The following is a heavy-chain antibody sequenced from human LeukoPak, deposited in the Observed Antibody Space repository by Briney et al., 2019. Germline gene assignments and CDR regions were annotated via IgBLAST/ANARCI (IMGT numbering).Heavy chain of an antibody. Sequence: SETLSLTCTVSGGSISSSSYYWGWIRQPPGKGLEWIGSIYYSGSTYYNPSLKSRVTISVDTSKNQFSLKLSSVTAADTAVYYCASQKSTGDSDYWGQGTLVIVSS. J-gene: IGHJ4*02. CDR3: ASQKSTGDSDY. D-gene: IGHD7-27*01. CDR2: IYYSGST. CDR1: GGSISSSSYY. V-gene: IGHV4-39*01.